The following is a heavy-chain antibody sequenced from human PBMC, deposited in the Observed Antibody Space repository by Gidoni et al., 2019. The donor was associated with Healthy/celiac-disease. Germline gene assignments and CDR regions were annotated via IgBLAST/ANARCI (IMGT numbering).Heavy chain of an antibody. Sequence: QVQLVQSGAEVKKPGASVKVSCKASGYTFTSYGISWVRQAPGQGLEWMGWISAYNGNTNYAQKLQGRVTMTTDTSTSTAYMELRSLRSDDTAVYYCARDIPYYDILTGYYLTDYYYGMDVWGQGTTVTVSS. D-gene: IGHD3-9*01. J-gene: IGHJ6*02. CDR2: ISAYNGNT. CDR3: ARDIPYYDILTGYYLTDYYYGMDV. V-gene: IGHV1-18*01. CDR1: GYTFTSYG.